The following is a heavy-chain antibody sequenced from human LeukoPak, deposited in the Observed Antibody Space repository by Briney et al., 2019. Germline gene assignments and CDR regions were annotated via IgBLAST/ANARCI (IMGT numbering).Heavy chain of an antibody. CDR2: VIRDGSFT. Sequence: GGSLRPSCAASGFTFRSYWMHWVRQAPGKGLEWVSRVIRDGSFTNYADSVKGRFTISRDNAKNTLYLQMSSLRAEDTAVYFCVRDGDDFNFDYWGQGSLVTVSS. CDR3: VRDGDDFNFDY. CDR1: GFTFRSYW. D-gene: IGHD5-24*01. J-gene: IGHJ4*02. V-gene: IGHV3-74*01.